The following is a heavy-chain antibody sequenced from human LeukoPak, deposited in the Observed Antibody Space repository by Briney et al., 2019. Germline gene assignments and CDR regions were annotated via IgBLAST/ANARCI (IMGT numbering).Heavy chain of an antibody. D-gene: IGHD5-18*01. CDR1: GFTFSSYA. CDR2: ISYDGSNK. V-gene: IGHV3-30*01. J-gene: IGHJ3*02. CDR3: ARRIGGGYLDAFDI. Sequence: GGSLRLSCAASGFTFSSYAMHWVRQAPGKGLEWVAVISYDGSNKYYADSVKGRFTISRDNSKNTLYLQMNSLRAEDTAVYYCARRIGGGYLDAFDIWGQGTMVTVSS.